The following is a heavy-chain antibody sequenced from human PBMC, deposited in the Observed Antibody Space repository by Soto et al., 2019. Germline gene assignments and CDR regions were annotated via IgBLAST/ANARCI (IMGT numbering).Heavy chain of an antibody. CDR3: ARGRRRSITMVRGARVPGYGMDV. J-gene: IGHJ6*02. CDR1: GGSFSGYY. CDR2: INHSGSA. Sequence: SETLSLTCAVYGGSFSGYYWSWIRQPPGKGLEWIGEINHSGSANYNPSLKSRVTISVDTSKNQFSLKLSYVTAADTAVYYCARGRRRSITMVRGARVPGYGMDVWGQGTTVTVSS. D-gene: IGHD3-10*01. V-gene: IGHV4-34*01.